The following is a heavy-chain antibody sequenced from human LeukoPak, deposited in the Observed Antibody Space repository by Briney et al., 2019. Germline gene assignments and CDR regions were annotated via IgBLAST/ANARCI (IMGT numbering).Heavy chain of an antibody. J-gene: IGHJ4*02. V-gene: IGHV3-48*03. Sequence: GGSLRLSCAASGFTFSSYEMNWVRQAPGKGLEWVSHIIGSGSTIYYADSVRDRFTTSRDNAKNSLYLQMNSLRAEDTAVYYCASGGSSGWSYWGLGTLVTVSS. CDR2: IIGSGSTI. CDR1: GFTFSSYE. D-gene: IGHD6-19*01. CDR3: ASGGSSGWSY.